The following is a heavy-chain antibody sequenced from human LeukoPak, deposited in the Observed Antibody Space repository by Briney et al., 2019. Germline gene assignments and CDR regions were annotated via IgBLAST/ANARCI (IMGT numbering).Heavy chain of an antibody. Sequence: GGSLRLSCEASGFTFSNYAMSWVRQAPGKGLEWVSTVTASARRTYYADSVQGRFTISGDNSNNTLFLQVNSLRADDTAVYHCAKWGFSDRSGANFHSWGQGTLVTVSP. V-gene: IGHV3-23*01. CDR3: AKWGFSDRSGANFHS. J-gene: IGHJ4*02. CDR2: VTASARRT. D-gene: IGHD3-22*01. CDR1: GFTFSNYA.